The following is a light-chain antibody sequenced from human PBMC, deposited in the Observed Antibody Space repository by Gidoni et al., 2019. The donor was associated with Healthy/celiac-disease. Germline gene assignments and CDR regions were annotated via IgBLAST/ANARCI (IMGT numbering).Light chain of an antibody. Sequence: AIRMTQSPSSFSASTGDRVTITCRASQGMSSYLAWYQQKPGKAPKLLIYAASTLQSGVPSRFSGSGSGTDFTLTISCLQSEDFATDYCQQYYSYPRTFGHGTKLEIK. CDR1: QGMSSY. V-gene: IGKV1-8*01. J-gene: IGKJ2*02. CDR3: QQYYSYPRT. CDR2: AAS.